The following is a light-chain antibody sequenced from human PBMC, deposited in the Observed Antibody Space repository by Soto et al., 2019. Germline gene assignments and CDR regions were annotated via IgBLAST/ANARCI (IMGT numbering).Light chain of an antibody. CDR1: SSNIGGNP. CDR2: EAS. Sequence: QSVLTQSPSASGTPGQRVTISCSGGSSNIGGNPVDWYQQFPGTAPKLIIYEASNRPSGVPDRFSGSKSGNTASLTISGLQAADEADYYCSLYTSENTYVFGTGTKLTVL. V-gene: IGLV1-44*01. J-gene: IGLJ1*01. CDR3: SLYTSENTYV.